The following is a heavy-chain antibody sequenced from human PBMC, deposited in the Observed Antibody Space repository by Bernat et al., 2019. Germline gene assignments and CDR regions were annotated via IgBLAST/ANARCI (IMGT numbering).Heavy chain of an antibody. V-gene: IGHV3-11*05. CDR1: GFTFSDYY. J-gene: IGHJ4*02. D-gene: IGHD4-17*01. Sequence: QVQLVESGGGLVKPGGSLRLSCAASGFTFSDYYMSWIRQAPGKGLEWVSYISSSSSYTNYADSVKGRFTISRDNAKNSLYLQMNSLRVEDTAVYYCAGDARDPPDDYGDCWDRGYWGQGTLVTVSS. CDR2: ISSSSSYT. CDR3: AGDARDPPDDYGDCWDRGY.